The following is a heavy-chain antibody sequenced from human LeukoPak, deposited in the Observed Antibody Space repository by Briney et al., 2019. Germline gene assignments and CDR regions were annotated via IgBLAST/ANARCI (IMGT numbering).Heavy chain of an antibody. V-gene: IGHV1-2*02. CDR1: GYTFTGYY. J-gene: IGHJ4*02. CDR3: ARGTAGYDYVWGSYPY. Sequence: ASVKVSCKASGYTFTGYYMHWVRQAPGQGLEWMGWINPNSGGTNYAQKFQGRVTMTRDTSISTAYMELSRLRSDDTAVYYCARGTAGYDYVWGSYPYWGQGTLVTVSS. CDR2: INPNSGGT. D-gene: IGHD3-16*02.